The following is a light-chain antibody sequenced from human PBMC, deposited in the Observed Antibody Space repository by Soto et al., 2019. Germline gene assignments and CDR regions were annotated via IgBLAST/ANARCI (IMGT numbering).Light chain of an antibody. CDR2: DAS. V-gene: IGKV1-5*01. J-gene: IGKJ1*01. CDR1: QSISSW. CDR3: QQYNTYSPT. Sequence: DIQMTQSPSTLSASVGDRVTITCRASQSISSWLAWYQQKPGKAPKLLIYDASSLERGVPSRFSGSGSGPEFTLTISSLQPYDFATYYCQQYNTYSPTFGQGTKV.